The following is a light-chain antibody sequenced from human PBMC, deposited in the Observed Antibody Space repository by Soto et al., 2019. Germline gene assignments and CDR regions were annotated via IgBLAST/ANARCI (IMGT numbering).Light chain of an antibody. J-gene: IGKJ1*01. CDR2: RAF. V-gene: IGKV3-20*01. CDR1: QCVSSRY. Sequence: ELVLTQSPGTLSLSPGKRATLSCRASQCVSSRYVAWDQQKPGQAPSLLIYRAFTRATGIPARFSGTGSGTEFTLTISSLQSDDFATYYCQQYDSYSRMFGQGTKVDIK. CDR3: QQYDSYSRM.